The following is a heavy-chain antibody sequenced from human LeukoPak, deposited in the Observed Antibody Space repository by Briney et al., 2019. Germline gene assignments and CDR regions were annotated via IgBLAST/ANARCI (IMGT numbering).Heavy chain of an antibody. D-gene: IGHD3-22*01. CDR1: GGSISSSSYY. J-gene: IGHJ5*02. V-gene: IGHV4-39*07. CDR2: IYYSGST. CDR3: ARGGGYYYDSSGYREDNWFDP. Sequence: SETLSLTCTVSGGSISSSSYYWGWIRQPPGKGLEWIGSIYYSGSTYYNPSLKSRVTISVDTSKNQFSLKLSSVTAADTAVYYCARGGGYYYDSSGYREDNWFDPWGQGTLVTVSS.